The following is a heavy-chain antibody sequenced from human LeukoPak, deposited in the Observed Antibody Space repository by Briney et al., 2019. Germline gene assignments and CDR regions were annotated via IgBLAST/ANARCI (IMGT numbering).Heavy chain of an antibody. CDR1: GFTFSSYG. V-gene: IGHV3-33*01. D-gene: IGHD6-13*01. J-gene: IGHJ4*02. CDR2: IWYDRSNK. Sequence: GGSLRLSCAASGFTFSSYGMHWVRQAPGKGLEWVAVIWYDRSNKYYADSVKGRFTISRDNSKNTLYLQMNSLRAEDTAVYYCARGMSGSSWVLLDYWGQGTLVTVSS. CDR3: ARGMSGSSWVLLDY.